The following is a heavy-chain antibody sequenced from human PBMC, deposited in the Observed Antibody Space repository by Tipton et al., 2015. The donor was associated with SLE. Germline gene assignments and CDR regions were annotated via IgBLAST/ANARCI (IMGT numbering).Heavy chain of an antibody. CDR2: ISYDGSNK. D-gene: IGHD6-19*01. CDR1: GFTFSSYA. Sequence: SLRLSCAASGFTFSSYAMHWVRQAPGKGLEWVAVISYDGSNKYYADSVKGRFTISRDNAKNSLYLQMNSLRAEDTALYYCARDVREAYSSGWYNGFDVWGQGTVVTVSS. V-gene: IGHV3-30*04. J-gene: IGHJ3*01. CDR3: ARDVREAYSSGWYNGFDV.